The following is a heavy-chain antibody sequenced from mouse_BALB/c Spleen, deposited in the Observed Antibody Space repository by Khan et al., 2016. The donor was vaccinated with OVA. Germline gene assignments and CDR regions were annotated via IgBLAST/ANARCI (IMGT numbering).Heavy chain of an antibody. Sequence: QVTLKESGPGILQPSQTLSLTCSLSGSSLSSSGMGVNWIRQPSGKGLEWLAHIYWDDDKRYNPSLKSRLTISRDSSRNLLFLRITSVDTADTATYYCARSPCLLHYAMDYWGQGTSVTVSS. CDR2: IYWDDDK. CDR1: GSSLSSSGMG. CDR3: ARSPCLLHYAMDY. D-gene: IGHD1-1*01. V-gene: IGHV8-12*01. J-gene: IGHJ4*01.